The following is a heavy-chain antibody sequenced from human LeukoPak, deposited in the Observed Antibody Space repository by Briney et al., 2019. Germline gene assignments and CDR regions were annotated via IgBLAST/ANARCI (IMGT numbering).Heavy chain of an antibody. J-gene: IGHJ6*02. Sequence: GASVKVSCKASGYSLTSFDINWVRQGSGQGLEWMGWMNPKRGNTGYAPTFQGRVTITRDTSIDTAFMELSSLRPDDTAVYYYARGGSRSSYYNNYGMDVWGQGTTITVSS. D-gene: IGHD6-13*01. CDR3: ARGGSRSSYYNNYGMDV. V-gene: IGHV1-8*01. CDR1: GYSLTSFD. CDR2: MNPKRGNT.